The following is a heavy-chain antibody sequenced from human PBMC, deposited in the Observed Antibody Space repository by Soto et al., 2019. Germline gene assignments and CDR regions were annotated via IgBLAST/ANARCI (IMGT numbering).Heavy chain of an antibody. CDR1: GFTFSSYG. CDR3: IRDRTTITLFDY. Sequence: GGSLRLSCVGSGFTFSSYGMLWVRQAPGKGLEWVAVIQDDGNKEYYADSMKGRFTVSRDNAKNTLHLRMNSLRVEDTAVYYCIRDRTTITLFDYWGQGALVTV. CDR2: IQDDGNKE. J-gene: IGHJ4*02. D-gene: IGHD4-4*01. V-gene: IGHV3-33*01.